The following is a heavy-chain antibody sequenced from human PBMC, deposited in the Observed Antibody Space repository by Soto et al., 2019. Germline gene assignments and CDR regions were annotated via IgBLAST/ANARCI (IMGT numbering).Heavy chain of an antibody. D-gene: IGHD1-26*01. CDR2: VNHSGEA. CDR1: GGSFRNYY. Sequence: SETLSLTCGVYGGSFRNYYWIWVRHPPGKGLEWIGEVNHSGEATYNPSLQSRVTISLDTTNNHFSLKMTSMTAADTAVYYCARDMHAGFTHYFDPWGQGTLVTVSS. V-gene: IGHV4-34*01. J-gene: IGHJ5*02. CDR3: ARDMHAGFTHYFDP.